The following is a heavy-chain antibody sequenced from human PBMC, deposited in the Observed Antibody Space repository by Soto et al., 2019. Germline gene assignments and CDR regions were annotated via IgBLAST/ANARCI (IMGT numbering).Heavy chain of an antibody. V-gene: IGHV4-34*01. CDR2: INHSGST. CDR1: GGSFSGYY. CDR3: ASGDDSLNGTEFYX. D-gene: IGHD1-20*01. J-gene: IGHJ4*02. Sequence: PSDTLSLTFAVYGGSFSGYYWSWIRQPPGKGLEWIREINHSGSTNYNPSLKSRVTISVDTSKKQFYLKLSSVTAADTAVYYCASGDDSLNGTEFYXWGQVTLFTVSX.